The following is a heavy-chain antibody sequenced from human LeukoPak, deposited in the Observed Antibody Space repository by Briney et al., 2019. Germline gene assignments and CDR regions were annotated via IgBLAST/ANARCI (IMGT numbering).Heavy chain of an antibody. J-gene: IGHJ5*02. D-gene: IGHD5-18*01. V-gene: IGHV1-69*13. Sequence: SVKVSCKASGGTFSSYAISWVRQAPGQGLEWMGGIIPIFGTANYAQKFQGGVTITADESTSTAYMELSSLRSEDTAVYYCARGGRRGAVDTAMVTPWGQGTLVTVSS. CDR2: IIPIFGTA. CDR3: ARGGRRGAVDTAMVTP. CDR1: GGTFSSYA.